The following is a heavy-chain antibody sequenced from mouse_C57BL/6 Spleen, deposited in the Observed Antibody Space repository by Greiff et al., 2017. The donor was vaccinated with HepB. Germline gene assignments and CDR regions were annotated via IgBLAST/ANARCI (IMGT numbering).Heavy chain of an antibody. CDR3: ARWLPPGY. D-gene: IGHD2-2*01. CDR1: GYTFTDYY. V-gene: IGHV1-26*01. CDR2: INPNNGGT. Sequence: EVQLQQSGPELVKPGASVKISCKASGYTFTDYYMNWVKQSHGKSLEWIGDINPNNGGTSYNQKFKGKATLTVDKSSSTAYMELRSLTSEDSAVYYCARWLPPGYWGQGTTLTVSS. J-gene: IGHJ2*01.